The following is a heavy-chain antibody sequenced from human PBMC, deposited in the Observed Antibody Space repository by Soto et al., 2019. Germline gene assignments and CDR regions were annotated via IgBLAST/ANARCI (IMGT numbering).Heavy chain of an antibody. CDR3: AAGVRGPGSYYDSSGPYLDY. D-gene: IGHD3-22*01. CDR1: GYTFTGYY. V-gene: IGHV1-2*02. J-gene: IGHJ4*02. CDR2: INPNSGGT. Sequence: ASVKVSCKASGYTFTGYYMHWVRQAPGQGLEWMGWINPNSGGTNYAQKFQGRVTMTRDTSISTAYMELSRLRSEDTAVYYCAAGVRGPGSYYDSSGPYLDYWGQGTLVTVSS.